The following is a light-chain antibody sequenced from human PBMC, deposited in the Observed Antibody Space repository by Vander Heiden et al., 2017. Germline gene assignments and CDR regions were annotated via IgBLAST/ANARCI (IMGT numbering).Light chain of an antibody. CDR1: HSLLHSDGKTY. V-gene: IGKV2D-29*01. J-gene: IGKJ2*01. CDR3: MQSIDFPRT. CDR2: EIS. Sequence: MVMTQTPLSLSVAPEQSASISCKSTHSLLHSDGKTYFYWYVQTPGQPPQILIYEISNRFSGVPDRFTGSGSGTDFTLKISRVEAEDVGVYYCMQSIDFPRTFGQGTKLEIK.